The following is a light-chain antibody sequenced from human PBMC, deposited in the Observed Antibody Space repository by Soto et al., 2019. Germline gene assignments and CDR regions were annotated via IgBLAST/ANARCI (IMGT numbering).Light chain of an antibody. CDR2: KND. CDR3: AAWDDNLGGLVL. J-gene: IGLJ3*02. V-gene: IGLV1-44*01. CDR1: TSNIGKIT. Sequence: QSVLTQPPSASGTPGQSVTISCSGTTSNIGKITVNWYQKLPGTAPKLLIYKNDQRPSGVPDRFSGSKSGTSASLAVSGLHSEDEAEYYCAAWDDNLGGLVLFGGGTKVTVL.